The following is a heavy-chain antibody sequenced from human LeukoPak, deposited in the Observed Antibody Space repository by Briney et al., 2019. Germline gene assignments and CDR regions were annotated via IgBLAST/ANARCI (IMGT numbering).Heavy chain of an antibody. V-gene: IGHV4-4*02. CDR3: AKAGVWLPAV. D-gene: IGHD3-9*01. J-gene: IGHJ4*02. Sequence: SETRSLTCTVSGGSVNSDNWWSWVRQPPGKGLEWIGEIHHSGNTNYSPSLKSRVTLSLDKSRNQFSLKLNSVTAADTAVYYCAKAGVWLPAVWGQGTLVTVSS. CDR2: IHHSGNT. CDR1: GGSVNSDNW.